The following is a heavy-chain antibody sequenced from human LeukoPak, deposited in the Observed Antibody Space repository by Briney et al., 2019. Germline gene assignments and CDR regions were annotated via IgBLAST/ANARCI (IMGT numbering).Heavy chain of an antibody. J-gene: IGHJ4*02. V-gene: IGHV3-30*02. CDR1: GFTFSSYG. CDR3: AKAVRVGATSLGDY. CDR2: IRYDGSNK. D-gene: IGHD1-26*01. Sequence: PGGSLRLSCAASGFTFSSYGMHWVRQAPGKGLEWVAFIRYDGSNKYYADSVKGRLTISRDNSKNTLYLQMNSLRAEDTAVYYCAKAVRVGATSLGDYWGQGTLVTVSS.